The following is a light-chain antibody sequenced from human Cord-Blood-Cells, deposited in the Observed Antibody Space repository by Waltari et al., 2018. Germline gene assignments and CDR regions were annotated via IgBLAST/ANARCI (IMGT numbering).Light chain of an antibody. Sequence: GQSITISCTGTSSDVGGYNYVSWYQQHPVKAPKLMIYEVSNRPSGVSNRFSGSKSGNTASLTISGLQAEDEADYYCSSYTSSSTVVFGGGTKLTVL. CDR1: SSDVGGYNY. CDR2: EVS. CDR3: SSYTSSSTVV. J-gene: IGLJ2*01. V-gene: IGLV2-14*01.